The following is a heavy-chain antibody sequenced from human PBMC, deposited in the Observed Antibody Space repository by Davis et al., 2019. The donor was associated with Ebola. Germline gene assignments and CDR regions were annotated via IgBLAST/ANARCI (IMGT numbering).Heavy chain of an antibody. J-gene: IGHJ5*02. Sequence: GESLKISCAASGFTFGNAWMSWVRQAPGKGLEWVGRIKSKTDGGTTDYAAPVKGRFTISRDDSKNTLYLQMNSLKTEDTAVYYCTTGYSSSWYWFDPWGQGTLVTVSS. CDR2: IKSKTDGGTT. D-gene: IGHD6-13*01. CDR3: TTGYSSSWYWFDP. V-gene: IGHV3-15*01. CDR1: GFTFGNAW.